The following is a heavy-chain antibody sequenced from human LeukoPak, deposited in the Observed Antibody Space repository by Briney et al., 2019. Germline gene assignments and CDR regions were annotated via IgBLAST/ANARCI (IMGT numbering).Heavy chain of an antibody. D-gene: IGHD6-19*01. CDR1: GSTFSSYG. Sequence: GGSLRLSCAASGSTFSSYGMHWVRQAPGKGLEWVAVISYDGSNKYYADSVKGRFTISRDNSKNTLYLQMNSLRAEDTAVHYCAKVRSSGWYGPGDYWGQGTLVTVSS. CDR2: ISYDGSNK. J-gene: IGHJ4*02. CDR3: AKVRSSGWYGPGDY. V-gene: IGHV3-30*18.